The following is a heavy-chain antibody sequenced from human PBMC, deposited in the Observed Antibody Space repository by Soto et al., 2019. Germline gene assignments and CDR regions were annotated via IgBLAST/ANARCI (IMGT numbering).Heavy chain of an antibody. V-gene: IGHV3-23*01. Sequence: GGSLRLSCAAAGITFSNYAMSWVRQAPGKGLEWLSGISSSGGGTYYSESVKGRFTISRDNSKNKLHLQMNSLRVEDTAVYYCATRNYYSSGDYYHFYFDYWGQGTLVTVSS. J-gene: IGHJ4*02. CDR2: ISSSGGGT. CDR1: GITFSNYA. D-gene: IGHD3-22*01. CDR3: ATRNYYSSGDYYHFYFDY.